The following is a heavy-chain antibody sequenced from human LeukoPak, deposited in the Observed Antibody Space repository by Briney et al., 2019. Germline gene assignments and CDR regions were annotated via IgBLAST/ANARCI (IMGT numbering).Heavy chain of an antibody. D-gene: IGHD2-15*01. CDR2: ISISGSTI. J-gene: IGHJ4*02. CDR3: AREDCSGGSCYPKDY. CDR1: GFTFSDYY. Sequence: GGSLRLSRAASGFTFSDYYMSWIRQAPGKGLGWVSYISISGSTIYYADSVKGRFTISRDNAKNSLYLQMNSLRAEDTAVYYCAREDCSGGSCYPKDYWGQGTLVTVSS. V-gene: IGHV3-11*01.